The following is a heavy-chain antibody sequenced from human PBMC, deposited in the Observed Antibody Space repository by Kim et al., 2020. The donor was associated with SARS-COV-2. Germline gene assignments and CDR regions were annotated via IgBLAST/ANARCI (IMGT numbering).Heavy chain of an antibody. D-gene: IGHD3-22*01. CDR3: ARWGENSDYYDSSGPDAFDI. J-gene: IGHJ3*02. V-gene: IGHV1-69*13. CDR1: GGTFSSYA. CDR2: IIPIFGTA. Sequence: SVKVSCKASGGTFSSYAMRWVRQAPGQGLEWMGGIIPIFGTANYAQKFQGRVTITADESTTTAYMELSSLRSEDTAVYYCARWGENSDYYDSSGPDAFDIWGQGTMGTVSS.